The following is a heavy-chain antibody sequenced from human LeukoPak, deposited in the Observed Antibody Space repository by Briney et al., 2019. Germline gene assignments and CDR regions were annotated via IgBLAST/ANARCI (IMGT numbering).Heavy chain of an antibody. CDR3: ARIVWGQQLVPPLYYYYGMDV. D-gene: IGHD6-13*01. CDR1: GFSLSTSGMC. CDR2: IDWDDDK. Sequence: SGPTLVNPTQPLTLTCIFSGFSLSTSGMCVSWIRQPPGKALEWLARIDWDDDKYYSTSLKTRLTISKDTSKNQVVLTMTNMDPVDTATYYCARIVWGQQLVPPLYYYYGMDVWGRGTTVTVSS. V-gene: IGHV2-70*11. J-gene: IGHJ6*02.